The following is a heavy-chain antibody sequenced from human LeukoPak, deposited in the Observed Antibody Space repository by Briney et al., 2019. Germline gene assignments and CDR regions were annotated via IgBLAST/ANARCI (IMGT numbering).Heavy chain of an antibody. CDR3: AKVRWDNSGWYYLDD. CDR2: ITYDGSNK. D-gene: IGHD6-19*01. CDR1: GFSFKDYN. Sequence: PGGSLRLSCAASGFSFKDYNMHWARQAPGKGLEWVAVITYDGSNKYYTDSVKGQFTISRDNSKSTLYLQMNSLRAEDTAVYYCAKVRWDNSGWYYLDDWGQGTLVTVSS. V-gene: IGHV3-30*18. J-gene: IGHJ4*02.